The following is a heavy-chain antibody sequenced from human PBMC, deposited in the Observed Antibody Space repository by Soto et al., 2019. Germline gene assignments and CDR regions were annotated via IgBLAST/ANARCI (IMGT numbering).Heavy chain of an antibody. CDR1: GFTFSSYS. V-gene: IGHV3-21*01. CDR3: ARGGSRYGQYGMDV. CDR2: ISSSSSYI. J-gene: IGHJ6*02. D-gene: IGHD3-16*01. Sequence: PGGSLRLSCAASGFTFSSYSMNWVRQAPGKGLEWVSSISSSSSYIYYADSVKGRFTISRDNAKNSLYLQMNSLRAEDTAVYYWARGGSRYGQYGMDVWGQGTTVTVSS.